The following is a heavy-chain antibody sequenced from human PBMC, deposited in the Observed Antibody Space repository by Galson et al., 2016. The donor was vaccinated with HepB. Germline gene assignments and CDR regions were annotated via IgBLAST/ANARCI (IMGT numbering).Heavy chain of an antibody. Sequence: SLRLSCAGAGFIYDDYGIHWVRQPPGKGLEWVSGISWNSGSVGNADSVKGRISISRANAKHSVYLAMKSLQPADTATYYCVKDNIRRRIVGAPNWFGPWGQGTVLIVSS. CDR2: ISWNSGSV. J-gene: IGHJ5*02. CDR3: VKDNIRRRIVGAPNWFGP. D-gene: IGHD1-26*01. CDR1: GFIYDDYG. V-gene: IGHV3-9*01.